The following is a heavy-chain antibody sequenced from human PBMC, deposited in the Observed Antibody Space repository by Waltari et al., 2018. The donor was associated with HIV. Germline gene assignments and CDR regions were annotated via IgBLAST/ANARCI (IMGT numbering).Heavy chain of an antibody. Sequence: QVQLVQSGAEVKKPGASVTVSCTASSFTFTAYYVHWVRQAPGQGLEWMGWINPKSGVTHFAQNFQGRINMTRDTSIKTAYLELSRLQSDDTAVYYCARDWWQLPSGGYF. CDR3: ARDWWQLPSGGYF. V-gene: IGHV1-2*02. CDR1: SFTFTAYY. CDR2: INPKSGVT. J-gene: IGHJ2*01. D-gene: IGHD2-15*01.